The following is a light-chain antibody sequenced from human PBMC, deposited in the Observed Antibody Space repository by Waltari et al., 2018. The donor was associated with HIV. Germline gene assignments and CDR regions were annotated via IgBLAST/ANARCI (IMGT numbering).Light chain of an antibody. CDR3: QQYNSEPLT. CDR2: AGY. Sequence: EIVMTQSPATLSASPGDRVTFSCRASHSISSKLAWYQQRPGQAPRLLLYAGYTRARGIASRFSGSGSGTEFTLTISSLQSEDFAVYFCQQYNSEPLTFGGGTRVEI. CDR1: HSISSK. J-gene: IGKJ4*01. V-gene: IGKV3-15*01.